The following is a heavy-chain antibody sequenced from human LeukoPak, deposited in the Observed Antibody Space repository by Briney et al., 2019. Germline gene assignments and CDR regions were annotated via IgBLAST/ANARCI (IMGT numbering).Heavy chain of an antibody. CDR2: IYHSGST. CDR3: ARAPQSDYGTHWYFDL. CDR1: GGSFSAYY. J-gene: IGHJ2*01. Sequence: SETLSLTCAVYGGSFSAYYWSWIRQPPGRGLEWIGEIYHSGSTNYNPSLKSRVTISVDTSKNQFSLKLSSVTAADTAVYYCARAPQSDYGTHWYFDLWGCGTLVTVSS. V-gene: IGHV4-34*01. D-gene: IGHD4-17*01.